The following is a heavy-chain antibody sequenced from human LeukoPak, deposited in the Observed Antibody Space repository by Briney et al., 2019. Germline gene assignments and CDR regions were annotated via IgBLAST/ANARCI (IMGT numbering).Heavy chain of an antibody. J-gene: IGHJ4*02. D-gene: IGHD3-10*01. CDR3: AKGQYGSGSYAY. CDR2: ISGSGGST. Sequence: GGSLRLSCAASGFTFSSYAMSWVRQAPGKELEWVSAISGSGGSTYYADSVKGRFTISRDNSKNTLYLQMNSLRAEDTAVYYCAKGQYGSGSYAYWGQGTLVTVSS. V-gene: IGHV3-23*01. CDR1: GFTFSSYA.